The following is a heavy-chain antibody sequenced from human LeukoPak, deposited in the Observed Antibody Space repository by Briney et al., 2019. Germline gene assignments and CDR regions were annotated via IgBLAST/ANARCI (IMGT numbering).Heavy chain of an antibody. Sequence: GGSLRLSCAASGFAFSSYWASWVRQAPGKGLGWVANIDQDGSSQNYVDSVGGRFTISRDNAKNSVYLQMNSLRAEDTAVYYCARSLWPEDYWGPGILVTVSS. CDR2: IDQDGSSQ. D-gene: IGHD3-10*01. CDR1: GFAFSSYW. V-gene: IGHV3-7*01. J-gene: IGHJ4*02. CDR3: ARSLWPEDY.